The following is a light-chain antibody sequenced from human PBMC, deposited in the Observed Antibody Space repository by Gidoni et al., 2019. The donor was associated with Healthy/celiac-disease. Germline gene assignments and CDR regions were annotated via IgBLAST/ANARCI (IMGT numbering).Light chain of an antibody. V-gene: IGKV1-5*01. Sequence: DIQMTQYPYTLSASVGDRVTITCRASQSISSWLAWYQQKPGKAPKLLIYDASSFESGVPSRFRGSGSGTAFTLTIIILQPDDFATYYCQQYTSYPLTFGQGTKVEIQ. CDR1: QSISSW. CDR2: DAS. J-gene: IGKJ1*01. CDR3: QQYTSYPLT.